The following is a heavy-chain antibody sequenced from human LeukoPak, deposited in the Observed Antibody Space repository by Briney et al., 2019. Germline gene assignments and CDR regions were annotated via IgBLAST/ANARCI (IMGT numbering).Heavy chain of an antibody. Sequence: ASVKVSCKASGGTFSSYAISWVRQAPGQGLEWMGGIIPIFGTANYAQKFQGRVTITTDESTSTAYMELSSLRSEDTAVYYCATTYYYDSSGYYVLDYWGQGTLVTVSS. CDR1: GGTFSSYA. V-gene: IGHV1-69*05. J-gene: IGHJ4*02. CDR3: ATTYYYDSSGYYVLDY. CDR2: IIPIFGTA. D-gene: IGHD3-22*01.